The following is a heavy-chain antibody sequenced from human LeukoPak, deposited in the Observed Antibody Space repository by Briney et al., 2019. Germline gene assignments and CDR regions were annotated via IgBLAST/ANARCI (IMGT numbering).Heavy chain of an antibody. CDR3: ARARYYYGSGSYYTNEKYYFDY. V-gene: IGHV1-46*01. J-gene: IGHJ4*02. CDR1: GYTFTSYY. Sequence: ASVKVSCKASGYTFTSYYMHWVRQAPGQGLEWMGLINPSGGSTSYAQKFQGRVTMTRDTSTSTVYMELSSLRSEDTAVYYCARARYYYGSGSYYTNEKYYFDYWGQGTLVTVSS. D-gene: IGHD3-10*01. CDR2: INPSGGST.